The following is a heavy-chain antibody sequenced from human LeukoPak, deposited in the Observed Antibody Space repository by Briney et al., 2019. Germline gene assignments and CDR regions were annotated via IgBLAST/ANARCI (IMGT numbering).Heavy chain of an antibody. Sequence: PSETQSLTCAVYGGSFSGYYWSWIRQPPGKGREWIGEINHSGSTNYNPSLKSRVTISVDTSKNQFSLKLSSVTAAETAVYYCARGGSTAAAGGRYFDYWGQGTLVTVSS. CDR3: ARGGSTAAAGGRYFDY. V-gene: IGHV4-34*01. CDR2: INHSGST. D-gene: IGHD6-13*01. CDR1: GGSFSGYY. J-gene: IGHJ4*02.